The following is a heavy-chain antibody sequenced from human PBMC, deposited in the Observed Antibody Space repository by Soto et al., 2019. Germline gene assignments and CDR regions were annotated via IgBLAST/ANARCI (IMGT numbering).Heavy chain of an antibody. CDR2: IYPGDSDT. D-gene: IGHD6-19*01. CDR3: ARLRTLEGGWPYFDY. Sequence: PGESLKISCKGSGYSFTSYWIGWVRQMPVKGLEWMGIIYPGDSDTRYSPSFQGQVTISADKSISTAYLQWSSLKASDTAMYYCARLRTLEGGWPYFDYWGQGTLVTVSS. CDR1: GYSFTSYW. V-gene: IGHV5-51*01. J-gene: IGHJ4*02.